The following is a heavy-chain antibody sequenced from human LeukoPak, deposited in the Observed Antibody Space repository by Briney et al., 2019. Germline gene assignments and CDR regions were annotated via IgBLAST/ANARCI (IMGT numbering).Heavy chain of an antibody. CDR3: AKFDRWSTHDY. CDR2: NHYTGST. V-gene: IGHV4-59*01. CDR1: GGSISTYY. J-gene: IGHJ4*02. D-gene: IGHD3-16*02. Sequence: PSETLSLTCTVFGGSISTYYWTWIRQPPGKGLEWIGYNHYTGSTNHNPSLKSRVTMSVDTSKNQFSLKLSSVTAADTAVYYCAKFDRWSTHDYWGQGTLVTVSS.